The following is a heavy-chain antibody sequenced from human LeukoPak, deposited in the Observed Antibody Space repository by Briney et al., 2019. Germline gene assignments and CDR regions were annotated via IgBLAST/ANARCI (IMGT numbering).Heavy chain of an antibody. D-gene: IGHD3-9*01. J-gene: IGHJ6*03. CDR1: GYSLSSGYY. Sequence: PSETLSLTCTFSGYSLSSGYYRGWIRQPPGEGLEWIGRIYHSWSNYYKPSLKSRVTISVDTSKNQFSLKLSSVTAADTAVYYCARDRRLISDILTGYYRTEYYYYMDVWGKGTTVTISS. CDR3: ARDRRLISDILTGYYRTEYYYYMDV. V-gene: IGHV4-38-2*02. CDR2: IYHSWSN.